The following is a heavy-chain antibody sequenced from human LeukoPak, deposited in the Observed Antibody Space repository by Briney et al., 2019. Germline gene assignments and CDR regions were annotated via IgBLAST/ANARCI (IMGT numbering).Heavy chain of an antibody. CDR3: ARDPFMTTEWGINY. Sequence: PGGSLRLSCAASGFTFTTYKMNWFRQAPGKGLEWVSSISGSGTYMYYAGSLKGRFTISIDNARNALYLQMNSLRAEDTAVYYCARDPFMTTEWGINYWGQGTLVTVSS. CDR2: ISGSGTYM. CDR1: GFTFTTYK. V-gene: IGHV3-21*04. J-gene: IGHJ4*02. D-gene: IGHD4-17*01.